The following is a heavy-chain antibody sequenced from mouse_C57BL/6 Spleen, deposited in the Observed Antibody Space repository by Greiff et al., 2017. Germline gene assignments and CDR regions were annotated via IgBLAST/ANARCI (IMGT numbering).Heavy chain of an antibody. D-gene: IGHD2-4*01. CDR1: GFTFSDYG. V-gene: IGHV5-17*01. CDR3: ARDTMITHFDY. Sequence: EVKVVESGGGLVKPGGSLKLSCAASGFTFSDYGMHWVRQAPEKGLEWVAYISSGSSTIYYADTVKGRFTISRDNAKNTLFLQMTSLRSEDTAMYYCARDTMITHFDYWGQGTTLTVSS. J-gene: IGHJ2*01. CDR2: ISSGSSTI.